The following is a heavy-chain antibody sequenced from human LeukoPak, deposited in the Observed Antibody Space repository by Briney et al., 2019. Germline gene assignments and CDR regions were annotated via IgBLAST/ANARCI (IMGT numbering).Heavy chain of an antibody. CDR2: IIPIFGTA. CDR1: GGTFSSYA. J-gene: IGHJ4*02. V-gene: IGHV1-69*05. D-gene: IGHD3-22*01. CDR3: ASGGYYASGFDY. Sequence: SVKVSCKASGGTFSSYAISWVRQAPGQGLEWMGGIIPIFGTANYAQKFQGRVTITTDESTSTAYMELSSLRSEDTAVYYCASGGYYASGFDYRGQGTLVTVSS.